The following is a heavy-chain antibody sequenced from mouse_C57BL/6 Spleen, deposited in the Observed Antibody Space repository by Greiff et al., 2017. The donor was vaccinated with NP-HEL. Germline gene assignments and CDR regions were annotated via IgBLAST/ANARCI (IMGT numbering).Heavy chain of an antibody. V-gene: IGHV5-4*01. D-gene: IGHD2-1*01. CDR3: ARDGYGNYVDY. CDR1: GFTFSSYA. CDR2: ISDGGSYT. Sequence: EVMLVESGGGLVKPGGSLKLSCAASGFTFSSYAMSWVRQTPEKRLEWVATISDGGSYTYYPDNVKGRFTISRDNAKNNLYLQMSHLKSEDTAMYYCARDGYGNYVDYWGQGTTLTVSS. J-gene: IGHJ2*01.